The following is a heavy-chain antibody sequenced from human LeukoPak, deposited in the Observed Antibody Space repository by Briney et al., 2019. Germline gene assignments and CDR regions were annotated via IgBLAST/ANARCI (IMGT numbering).Heavy chain of an antibody. D-gene: IGHD4-11*01. CDR3: ARLGSNFQNWYVDL. CDR1: GGSISSSSYY. Sequence: SETLSLTCTASGGSISSSSYYWNWIRQPAGKGLEWIGRIYTSGSTSYNPSLKSRVNISVDTSKNQFSLKLTSVTAADTAVYYCARLGSNFQNWYVDLWGRGTLVTVSS. J-gene: IGHJ2*01. CDR2: IYTSGST. V-gene: IGHV4-61*02.